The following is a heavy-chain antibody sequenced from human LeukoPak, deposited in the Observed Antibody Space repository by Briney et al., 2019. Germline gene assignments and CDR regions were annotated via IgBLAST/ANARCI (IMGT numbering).Heavy chain of an antibody. CDR2: IDPSGDST. CDR1: RYTFTNYH. CDR3: ATALHVDAFDI. D-gene: IGHD4-11*01. Sequence: GASVKVSCKASRYTFTNYHMHWVRQAPGQGLEWMGIIDPSGDSTSYAQKFQGRVTMTRDTSTSTAYMELRSLRSDDTAVYYCATALHVDAFDIWGQGTMVTVSS. V-gene: IGHV1-46*01. J-gene: IGHJ3*02.